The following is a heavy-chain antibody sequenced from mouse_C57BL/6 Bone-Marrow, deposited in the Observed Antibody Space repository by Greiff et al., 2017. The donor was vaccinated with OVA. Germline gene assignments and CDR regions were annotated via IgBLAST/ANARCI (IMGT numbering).Heavy chain of an antibody. Sequence: EVQLQQSGAELVKPGASVKLSCTASGFTITDYYMHWVKQRTEQGLEWIGRIDPEDGETKYAPKFQGKATITADKSSNTAYLQLSSLTSEDTSGYYCARKYYSGSSSWFAYWGQGTLVTVAA. V-gene: IGHV14-2*01. D-gene: IGHD1-1*01. CDR1: GFTITDYY. J-gene: IGHJ3*01. CDR3: ARKYYSGSSSWFAY. CDR2: IDPEDGET.